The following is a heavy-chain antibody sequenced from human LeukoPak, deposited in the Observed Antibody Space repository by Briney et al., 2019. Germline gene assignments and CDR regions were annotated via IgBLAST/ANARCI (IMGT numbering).Heavy chain of an antibody. V-gene: IGHV3-21*01. J-gene: IGHJ3*02. CDR1: GFTFSSYA. CDR2: ISSSSSYI. Sequence: GGSLRLSCAASGFTFSSYAMSWVRQAPGKGLEWVSAISSSSSYIYYADSVKGRFTISRDNAKNSLYLQMNSLRAEDTAVYYCARDQFMDGHDAFDIWGQGTMVTVSS. CDR3: ARDQFMDGHDAFDI. D-gene: IGHD3/OR15-3a*01.